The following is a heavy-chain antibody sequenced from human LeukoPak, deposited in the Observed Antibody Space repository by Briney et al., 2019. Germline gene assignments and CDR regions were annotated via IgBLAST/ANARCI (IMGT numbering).Heavy chain of an antibody. Sequence: LPGGSLRLSCAASGFTFSSYWMSWVRQAPGKGLEWVANIKQDGSEKYYVDSVKGRFTISRDNAKNSLYLQMNSLRAEDTAVYYCAREHSSGWYYFDYWGQGTLVTVSS. V-gene: IGHV3-7*01. CDR3: AREHSSGWYYFDY. CDR2: IKQDGSEK. D-gene: IGHD6-19*01. CDR1: GFTFSSYW. J-gene: IGHJ4*02.